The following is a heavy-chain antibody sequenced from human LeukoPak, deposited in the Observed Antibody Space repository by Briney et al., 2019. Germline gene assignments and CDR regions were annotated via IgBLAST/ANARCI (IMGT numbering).Heavy chain of an antibody. Sequence: ASVKVSCKASGYNFNVYGMTWVRQAPGQGFEWMGWISASNGETNYAQKFQGRVTMTEDTSTDTAYMELSSLRSEDTAVYYCATDSRVFGSSPLFDYWGQGTLVTVSS. J-gene: IGHJ4*02. D-gene: IGHD6-6*01. V-gene: IGHV1-18*01. CDR2: ISASNGET. CDR1: GYNFNVYG. CDR3: ATDSRVFGSSPLFDY.